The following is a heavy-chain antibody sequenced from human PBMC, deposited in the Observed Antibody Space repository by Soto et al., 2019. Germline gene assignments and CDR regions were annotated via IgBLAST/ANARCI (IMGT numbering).Heavy chain of an antibody. Sequence: VQLLESGGGLVQPGGSLRLSCAASTFTFTSYAMSWVRQAPGKGLEWVSGISNSGASTYYADSVKGRFTISRDNSKNTLYLQMNSLRAEDTAVYFCAKVRHFYGDFDYWGQGTLVTVSS. CDR1: TFTFTSYA. D-gene: IGHD3-10*01. V-gene: IGHV3-23*01. CDR3: AKVRHFYGDFDY. CDR2: ISNSGAST. J-gene: IGHJ4*02.